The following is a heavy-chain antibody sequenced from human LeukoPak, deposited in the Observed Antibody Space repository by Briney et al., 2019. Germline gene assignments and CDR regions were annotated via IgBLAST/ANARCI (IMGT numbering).Heavy chain of an antibody. CDR2: IYTSGST. CDR1: GGSISSYY. V-gene: IGHV4-4*09. J-gene: IGHJ4*02. CDR3: AIGVVVPAVRYFDY. Sequence: PSETLSLTCTVSGGSISSYYWSWIRQPPGKGLEWIRYIYTSGSTNYNPSLKSRVTISVDTSKNQSSLKLSSVTAADTAVYYCAIGVVVPAVRYFDYWGQGTLVTVSS. D-gene: IGHD2-2*01.